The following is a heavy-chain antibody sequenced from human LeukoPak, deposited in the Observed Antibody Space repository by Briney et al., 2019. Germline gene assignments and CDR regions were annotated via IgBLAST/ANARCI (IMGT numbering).Heavy chain of an antibody. CDR2: ISGSGGST. CDR1: GFTFSSYA. CDR3: AKRGVVVAATNYCYYYMDV. Sequence: PGGSLRLSCAASGFTFSSYAMSWVRQAPGKGLEWVSAISGSGGSTYYADSVKGRFTISRDNSKNTLYLQMNSLRAEDTAVYYCAKRGVVVAATNYCYYYMDVWGKGTTVTVSS. V-gene: IGHV3-23*01. D-gene: IGHD2-15*01. J-gene: IGHJ6*03.